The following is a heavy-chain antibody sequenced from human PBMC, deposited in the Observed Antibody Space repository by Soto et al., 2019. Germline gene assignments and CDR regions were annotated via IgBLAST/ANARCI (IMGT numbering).Heavy chain of an antibody. V-gene: IGHV5-10-1*01. D-gene: IGHD6-13*01. CDR1: GYSFTEYW. J-gene: IGHJ4*02. CDR2: IDPSDSYT. Sequence: GESLKISCKTSGYSFTEYWIIWVHQMPGKGLEWMGRIDPSDSYTNYSPSFQGHVTISADKTITTAYLQWSSLKASDTAMYYCARRRYTTGWYDDFDYWGQGTLVTVSS. CDR3: ARRRYTTGWYDDFDY.